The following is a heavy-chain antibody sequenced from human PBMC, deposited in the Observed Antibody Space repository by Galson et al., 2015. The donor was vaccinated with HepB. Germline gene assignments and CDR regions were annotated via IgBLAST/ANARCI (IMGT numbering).Heavy chain of an antibody. CDR3: ARRGTDSQIDY. CDR1: GFIVSTNY. CDR2: IYSGGST. V-gene: IGHV3-66*04. Sequence: SLRLSCAASGFIVSTNYMTWVRQAPGKGLEWVSVIYSGGSTYYADSVKGRFTISRDDSENTVYLQMNSLRAGDTAVYYCARRGTDSQIDYWGQGTLVTVSS. J-gene: IGHJ4*02. D-gene: IGHD1-26*01.